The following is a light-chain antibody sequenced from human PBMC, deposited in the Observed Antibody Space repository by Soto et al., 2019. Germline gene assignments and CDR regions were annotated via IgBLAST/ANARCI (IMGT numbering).Light chain of an antibody. V-gene: IGKV1-39*01. CDR3: QQTYSTPGT. J-gene: IGKJ1*01. Sequence: SLSASVGDRVTITCRASRTIAGYVHCYQQRPGEAPNLLIYAASSLQSGVPSRFRGSGSGTDFTLTINSLQPEDFATFYCQQTYSTPGTLGQGTKVDI. CDR1: RTIAGY. CDR2: AAS.